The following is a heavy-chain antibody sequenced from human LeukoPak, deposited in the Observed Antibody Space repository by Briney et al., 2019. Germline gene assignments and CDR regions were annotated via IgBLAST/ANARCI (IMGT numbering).Heavy chain of an antibody. CDR2: IDPSSTYI. Sequence: GGSLRLSCAASGFTFRSYSMNWVRQAPGKGLEWVSAIDPSSTYIYYADSVKGRFTISRDNAENSLYLQMNRLRAEDTAVYFCAVSFDFWGQGTLVTVSS. D-gene: IGHD5/OR15-5a*01. J-gene: IGHJ4*02. CDR1: GFTFRSYS. CDR3: AVSFDF. V-gene: IGHV3-21*01.